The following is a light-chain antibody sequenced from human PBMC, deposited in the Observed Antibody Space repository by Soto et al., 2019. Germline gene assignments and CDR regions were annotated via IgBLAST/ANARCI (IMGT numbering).Light chain of an antibody. J-gene: IGLJ1*01. CDR1: SSDVGGYNS. Sequence: QSALTQPASVSGSPGQSITISCTGTSSDVGGYNSVSWFQQHPSKAPKLIIYEFSHRPSGVSIRFSGSKSGNTASLTISGLQAEDEADYYCNSYRHSTTLVFGTGTKLTVL. V-gene: IGLV2-14*01. CDR2: EFS. CDR3: NSYRHSTTLV.